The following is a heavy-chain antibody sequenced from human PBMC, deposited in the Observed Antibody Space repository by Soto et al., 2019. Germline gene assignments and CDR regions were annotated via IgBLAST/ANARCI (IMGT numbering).Heavy chain of an antibody. J-gene: IGHJ3*02. CDR1: GDTFGRFT. CDR3: ARDFPDSSGWYAAFDI. D-gene: IGHD6-19*01. Sequence: ASVKVSCKASGDTFGRFTINWVRQAPGQGLEWMGGIIPIFGTASYAQKFQGRVTITADKSTSTAYMELSSLRSEDTAVYYCARDFPDSSGWYAAFDIWGQGTMVTVSS. V-gene: IGHV1-69*06. CDR2: IIPIFGTA.